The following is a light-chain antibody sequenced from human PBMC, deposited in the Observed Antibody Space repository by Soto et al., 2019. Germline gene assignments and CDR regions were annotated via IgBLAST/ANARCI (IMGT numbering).Light chain of an antibody. CDR2: KAS. CDR3: QQYDTWPRT. J-gene: IGKJ1*01. Sequence: DIQMTQSPSTLSGSVGDRVTITCRASQTISSWLAWYQQKPGKAPKLLIYKASTLKSGVPSRFSGSGSGTEFTLTISSLQPDDFGVYYCQQYDTWPRTFGQGTKVDIK. V-gene: IGKV1-5*03. CDR1: QTISSW.